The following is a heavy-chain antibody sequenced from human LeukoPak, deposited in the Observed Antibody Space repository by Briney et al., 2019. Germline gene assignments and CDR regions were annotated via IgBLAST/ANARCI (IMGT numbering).Heavy chain of an antibody. CDR3: ARLVNSGDAFDI. Sequence: PSETLSLTCTVSGGSISSSSYFWGWIRQPPGKGLEWTGSIYYSGTTYYNPSLKSRVTISVDTSKNQFSLKLSSVTAADTAVYYCARLVNSGDAFDIWGQGTRVTVFS. CDR2: IYYSGTT. J-gene: IGHJ3*02. V-gene: IGHV4-39*01. CDR1: GGSISSSSYF. D-gene: IGHD1-26*01.